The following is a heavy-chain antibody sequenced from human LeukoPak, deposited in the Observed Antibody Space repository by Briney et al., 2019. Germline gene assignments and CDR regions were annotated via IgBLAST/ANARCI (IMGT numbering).Heavy chain of an antibody. J-gene: IGHJ5*02. V-gene: IGHV1-2*02. CDR2: INPNSGGT. CDR1: GYTFTGYY. Sequence: ASVKVSCKASGYTFTGYYMHWVRQAPGQGLERMGWINPNSGGTNYAQKFQGRVTMTRDTSISTAYMELSRLRSDDTAVYYCARVRCTNGVCYKRWFDPWGQGTLVTVSS. D-gene: IGHD2-8*01. CDR3: ARVRCTNGVCYKRWFDP.